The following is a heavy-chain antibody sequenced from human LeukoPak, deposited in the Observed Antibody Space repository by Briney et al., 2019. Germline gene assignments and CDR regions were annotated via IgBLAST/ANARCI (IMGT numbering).Heavy chain of an antibody. CDR2: ISGSGGSK. V-gene: IGHV3-23*01. CDR1: GFTFSSYG. Sequence: GSLRLSCAASGFTFSSYGMSWVRQAPGKGLEWVSAISGSGGSKYYADSVKGRFTISRDNSKNTLYLQMNSLRAEDTAVYYCAKDPFIVGATTGWFDPWGQGTLVTVSS. CDR3: AKDPFIVGATTGWFDP. D-gene: IGHD1-26*01. J-gene: IGHJ5*02.